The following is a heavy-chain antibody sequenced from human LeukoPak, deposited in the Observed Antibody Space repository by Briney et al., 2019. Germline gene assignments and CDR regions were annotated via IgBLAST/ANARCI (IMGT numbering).Heavy chain of an antibody. J-gene: IGHJ3*02. CDR1: GGSFSGYY. Sequence: TSETLSLTCAVYGGSFSGYYWSWIRQPPGKGLEWIGEINHSGSTNYNPSLKSRVTISVDTSKNQFSLKLSSVTAADTAVYYCARHKFSITMVRGVITRFGAFDIWGQGTMVTVSS. D-gene: IGHD3-10*01. CDR3: ARHKFSITMVRGVITRFGAFDI. CDR2: INHSGST. V-gene: IGHV4-34*01.